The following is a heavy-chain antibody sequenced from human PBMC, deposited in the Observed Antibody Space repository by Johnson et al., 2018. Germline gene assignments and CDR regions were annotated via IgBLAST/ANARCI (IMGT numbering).Heavy chain of an antibody. Sequence: VQLVESGGGLVQPGGSLRLSCEVFGFTFSSYSMNWVRQAPGKGLEWVAKIKQDGSEKYYVDSVKGRFTISRDNAKNSLYLQMNSLRDEDTAGYYCARDEGVAGITRAFVIWGQGTMVTVSS. J-gene: IGHJ3*02. D-gene: IGHD3-16*01. CDR2: IKQDGSEK. CDR1: GFTFSSYS. CDR3: ARDEGVAGITRAFVI. V-gene: IGHV3-7*01.